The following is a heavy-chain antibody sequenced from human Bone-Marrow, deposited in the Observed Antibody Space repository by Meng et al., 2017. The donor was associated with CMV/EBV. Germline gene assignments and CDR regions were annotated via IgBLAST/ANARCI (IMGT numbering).Heavy chain of an antibody. J-gene: IGHJ6*01. Sequence: GESLKISCAASGFTFSSYWMHWVRQAPGKGLVWVSRINSDGSSTNYADSVKGRFTISRDNAKNTLYLQMNSLRAEDTAVYYCARSGYDRNGMDVWGQGTTVTVYS. CDR3: ARSGYDRNGMDV. V-gene: IGHV3-74*01. CDR2: INSDGSST. CDR1: GFTFSSYW. D-gene: IGHD5-12*01.